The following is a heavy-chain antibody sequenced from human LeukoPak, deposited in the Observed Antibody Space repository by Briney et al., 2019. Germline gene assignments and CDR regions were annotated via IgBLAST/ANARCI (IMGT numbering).Heavy chain of an antibody. CDR3: ASSPGGYCSSASCYTGGYFDY. J-gene: IGHJ4*02. V-gene: IGHV4-39*01. D-gene: IGHD2-2*02. CDR2: IYYNGNT. CDR1: GGSISSSTYY. Sequence: SETLSLTCTVSGGSISSSTYYWVWIRQPPGEGLERIGSIYYNGNTYYNPPLKSRVTISVDTSKNQFSLRLSSVTATDRAVYYCASSPGGYCSSASCYTGGYFDYWGQGSLVTVSS.